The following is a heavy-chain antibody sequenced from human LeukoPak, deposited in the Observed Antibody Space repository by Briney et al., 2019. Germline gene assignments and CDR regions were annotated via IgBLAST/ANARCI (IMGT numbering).Heavy chain of an antibody. J-gene: IGHJ4*02. V-gene: IGHV1-2*02. CDR3: AILGDYYDSSLY. D-gene: IGHD3-22*01. CDR2: INPNSGGT. Sequence: ASVKVSCKASGYTFTSYGISWVRQAPGQGLEWMGWINPNSGGTNYAQKFQGRVTMTRDTSISTAYMELSRLRSDDTAVYYCAILGDYYDSSLYWGQGTLVTVSS. CDR1: GYTFTSYG.